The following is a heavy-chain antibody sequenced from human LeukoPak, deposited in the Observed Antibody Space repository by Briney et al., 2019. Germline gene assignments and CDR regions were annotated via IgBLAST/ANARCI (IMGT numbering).Heavy chain of an antibody. CDR2: IYPWYSET. Sequence: EARKISGKWSRYSFTSYWIGGVRHRPGKGVEWMGIIYPWYSETRYSASVQGQVTISPDKSISTAYPQWSSLRVSDTAMYSCARRRSGYCSSTSCYNYFDYWGQGTLVIVSS. D-gene: IGHD2-2*02. CDR1: RYSFTSYW. CDR3: ARRRSGYCSSTSCYNYFDY. V-gene: IGHV5-51*01. J-gene: IGHJ4*02.